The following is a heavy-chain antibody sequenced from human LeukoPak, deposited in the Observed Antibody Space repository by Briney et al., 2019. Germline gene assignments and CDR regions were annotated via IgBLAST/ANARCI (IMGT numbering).Heavy chain of an antibody. V-gene: IGHV3-7*01. CDR2: IKPDGSEK. CDR1: GFIFRTYW. Sequence: QTGGSLRLSCAASGFIFRTYWMTWVRQAPGKGLEWVANIKPDGSEKHYVDSVKGRFTISRDNAKNSLYLQMNSLRAEDTAVYYCAREEGIDGSGYYYVLGYWGQGALVTVSS. J-gene: IGHJ4*02. CDR3: AREEGIDGSGYYYVLGY. D-gene: IGHD3-22*01.